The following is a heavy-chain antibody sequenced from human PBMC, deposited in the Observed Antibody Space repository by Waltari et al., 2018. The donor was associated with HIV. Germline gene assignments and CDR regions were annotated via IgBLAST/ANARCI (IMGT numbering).Heavy chain of an antibody. D-gene: IGHD1-20*01. Sequence: QVQLQESGPGLVKPSETLSLTCSVSGGSISSYYWSWIRQPPGKGLEWIGYIYYSGSTNYNPSLKSRVTILVDTSKNQFSLKVSSVTAADTAVYYCARVRYPPWFDPWGQGTLVTVSS. CDR1: GGSISSYY. V-gene: IGHV4-59*01. CDR3: ARVRYPPWFDP. J-gene: IGHJ5*02. CDR2: IYYSGST.